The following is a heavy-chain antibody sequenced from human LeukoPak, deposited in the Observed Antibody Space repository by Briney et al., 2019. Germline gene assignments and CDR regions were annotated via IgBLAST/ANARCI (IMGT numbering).Heavy chain of an antibody. CDR1: GFTFSSYA. CDR2: ISGSGGST. J-gene: IGHJ4*02. Sequence: GSLRLSCAASGFTFSSYAMSWVRQAPGKGLEWVSAISGSGGSTYYADSVKGRFTISRDNSKNTLYLQMNSLRAGDTAVYYCAKGATYYYDSSGYYPPLGFDYWGQGTLVTVSS. D-gene: IGHD3-22*01. CDR3: AKGATYYYDSSGYYPPLGFDY. V-gene: IGHV3-23*01.